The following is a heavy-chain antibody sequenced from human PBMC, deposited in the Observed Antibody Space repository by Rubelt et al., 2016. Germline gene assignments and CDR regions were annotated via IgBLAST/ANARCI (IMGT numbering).Heavy chain of an antibody. CDR1: GYSFTDYG. D-gene: IGHD7-27*01. CDR2: TSTCNSST. J-gene: IGHJ4*02. V-gene: IGHV1-18*01. CDR3: ARVGNWGIDH. Sequence: QVQLVQSGAEVKTPGASVKVSCKASGYSFTDYGISWVRQAPGQGIEWMGWTSTCNSSTKNAQKLQDRVTMNIDPLTTTAYMELRSLRSDDTAMYFCARVGNWGIDHWGQGTLVTVSS.